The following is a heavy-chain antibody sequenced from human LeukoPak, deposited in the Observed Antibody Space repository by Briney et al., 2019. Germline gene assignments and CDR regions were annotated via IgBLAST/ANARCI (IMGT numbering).Heavy chain of an antibody. CDR3: AKDLVRYSSSWLFDY. CDR2: IYYSGST. V-gene: IGHV4-31*03. D-gene: IGHD6-13*01. CDR1: GGSISSGGYY. J-gene: IGHJ4*02. Sequence: PSETLSLTCTVSGGSISSGGYYWSWIRQHPGKGLEWIGYIYYSGSTYYNPSLKSRVTISVDTSKNQFSLKLSSVTAADTAVYYCAKDLVRYSSSWLFDYWGQGTLVTVSS.